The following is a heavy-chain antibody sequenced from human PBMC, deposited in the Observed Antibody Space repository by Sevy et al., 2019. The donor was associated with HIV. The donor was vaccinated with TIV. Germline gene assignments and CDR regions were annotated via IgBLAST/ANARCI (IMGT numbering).Heavy chain of an antibody. CDR1: GFTVRTDY. CDR3: ARDVPGGVPVLYYYYYGMDV. J-gene: IGHJ6*02. Sequence: GGSLRLSCAASGFTVRTDYMTWVRQAPGRGLEWVSYISSSGSTIYYADSVKGRFTISRDNAKNSLYLQMNSLRAEDTAVYYCARDVPGGVPVLYYYYYGMDVWGQGTTVTVSS. CDR2: ISSSGSTI. V-gene: IGHV3-11*01. D-gene: IGHD3-16*01.